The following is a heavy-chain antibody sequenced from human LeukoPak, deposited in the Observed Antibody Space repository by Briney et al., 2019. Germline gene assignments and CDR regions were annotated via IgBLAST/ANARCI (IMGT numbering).Heavy chain of an antibody. CDR2: ISAYNGNT. J-gene: IGHJ4*02. V-gene: IGHV1-18*01. CDR1: GYTFTSYG. CDR3: ARVAMFGAVAGSYFDY. Sequence: ASVKVSCKASGYTFTSYGISWVRQAPGQGLEWMGWISAYNGNTNYAQKLQGRVTMTTDTSTSTAYMELRSLRSDDTAVYYCARVAMFGAVAGSYFDYWGRGTLVTVSS. D-gene: IGHD6-19*01.